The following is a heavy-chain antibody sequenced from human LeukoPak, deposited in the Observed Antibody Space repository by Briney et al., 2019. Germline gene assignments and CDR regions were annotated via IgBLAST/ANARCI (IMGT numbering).Heavy chain of an antibody. D-gene: IGHD2-15*01. Sequence: SETLSLTCTVSGGSVSSGSYDWRWIRQPPGKGLEWIGYIYYSGSTNYNPSLKSRVTISVDTSKNQFSLKLKSVTAADTAVYYCAIDQWLLRGGDHDAFDIWGQGTMVTVSS. J-gene: IGHJ3*02. CDR1: GGSVSSGSYD. CDR2: IYYSGST. V-gene: IGHV4-61*01. CDR3: AIDQWLLRGGDHDAFDI.